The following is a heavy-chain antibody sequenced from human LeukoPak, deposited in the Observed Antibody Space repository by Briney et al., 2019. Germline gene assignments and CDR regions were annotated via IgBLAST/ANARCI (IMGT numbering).Heavy chain of an antibody. V-gene: IGHV4-34*01. CDR1: GGSFSGYY. Sequence: SETLSLTCAVYGGSFSGYYWSWIRQPPGKGLEWIGEINHSGSTNYNPSLKSRVTISVDTSKNQFSLKLSSVTAADTAVYYCARRRGSYFLGAFDIWGQGTMVTVSS. D-gene: IGHD1-26*01. CDR3: ARRRGSYFLGAFDI. CDR2: INHSGST. J-gene: IGHJ3*02.